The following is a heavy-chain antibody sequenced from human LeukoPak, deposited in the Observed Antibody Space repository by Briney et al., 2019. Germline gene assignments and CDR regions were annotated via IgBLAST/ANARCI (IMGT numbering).Heavy chain of an antibody. CDR3: AKEGGTGTRFDY. D-gene: IGHD1-7*01. J-gene: IGHJ4*02. V-gene: IGHV3-23*01. CDR2: ISGTGAGT. Sequence: GGSLRLSCAASGFTFNSYAMSWVRQAPGKGLEWVSAISGTGAGTYYADSVKGRFTISRDNSKNTLYLEMNSLRAEDTAVYYCAKEGGTGTRFDYWGQGTLVTVSS. CDR1: GFTFNSYA.